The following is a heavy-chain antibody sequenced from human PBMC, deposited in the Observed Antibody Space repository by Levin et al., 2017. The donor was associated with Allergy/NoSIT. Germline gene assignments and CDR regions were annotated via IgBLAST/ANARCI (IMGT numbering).Heavy chain of an antibody. CDR1: GFTFSSYA. Sequence: GGSLRLSCAASGFTFSSYAMHWVRQAPGKGLEWVAVISYDGSNKYYADSVKGRFTISRDNSKNTLYLQMNSLRAEDTAVYYCARAGKYYDILTGDSDYWGQGTLVTVSS. J-gene: IGHJ4*02. CDR3: ARAGKYYDILTGDSDY. V-gene: IGHV3-30-3*01. D-gene: IGHD3-9*01. CDR2: ISYDGSNK.